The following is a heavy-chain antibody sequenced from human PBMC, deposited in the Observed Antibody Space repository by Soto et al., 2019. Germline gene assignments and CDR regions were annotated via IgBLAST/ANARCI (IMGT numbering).Heavy chain of an antibody. D-gene: IGHD6-19*01. CDR2: IYSGGST. Sequence: GGCLRISCAASAFTVSSNSISLVRKVPGKKLEKGSVIYSGGSTYYADSVKGRFTISRHNSKNTLYLQMNSLRAEDTAVYYCARDSGIVVAGKLSAYYYYYMDVWGKGTTVTVSS. CDR1: AFTVSSNS. J-gene: IGHJ6*03. V-gene: IGHV3-53*04. CDR3: ARDSGIVVAGKLSAYYYYYMDV.